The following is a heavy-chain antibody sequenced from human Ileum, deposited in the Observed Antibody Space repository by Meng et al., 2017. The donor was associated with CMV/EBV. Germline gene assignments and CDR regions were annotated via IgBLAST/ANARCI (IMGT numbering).Heavy chain of an antibody. D-gene: IGHD5-12*01. J-gene: IGHJ4*02. CDR3: VHRSYSGQDDY. CDR2: IYWDDDT. V-gene: IGHV2-5*02. Sequence: IPLKESCPTLVQPTQTLTLTCTFSGFSFSTSKAGVGWIRLPPGKALEWLALIYWDDDTRYNPSLKTRLTITKDTSKNQVILTMTKMDPADTATYFCVHRSYSGQDDYWGQGALVTVSS. CDR1: GFSFSTSKAG.